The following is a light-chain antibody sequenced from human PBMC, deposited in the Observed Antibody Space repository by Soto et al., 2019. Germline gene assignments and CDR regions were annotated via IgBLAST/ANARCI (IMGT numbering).Light chain of an antibody. CDR3: AAWDDSLTGRV. CDR2: YDN. Sequence: QSVLTQPPSASGTPGQRVTISCSGSNSNIGSNTVNWYQQLPGTAPKLLIYYDNLRPSGVPDRISGSKSGTSASLAISGLQSDDEADYYCAAWDDSLTGRVFGTGTQLTVL. J-gene: IGLJ1*01. V-gene: IGLV1-44*01. CDR1: NSNIGSNT.